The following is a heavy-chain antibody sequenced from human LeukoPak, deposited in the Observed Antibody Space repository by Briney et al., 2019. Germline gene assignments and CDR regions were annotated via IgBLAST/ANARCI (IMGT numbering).Heavy chain of an antibody. CDR3: ARVGGPFEVGAQSWNWFDP. CDR1: GYTFTSYY. D-gene: IGHD1-26*01. Sequence: VASVKVSCKASGYTFTSYYMHWVRQAPGQGLEWMGGIIPIFGTANYAQKFQGRVTITADKSTSTAYMELSSLRSEDTAVYYCARVGGPFEVGAQSWNWFDPWGQGTLVTVSS. V-gene: IGHV1-69*06. J-gene: IGHJ5*02. CDR2: IIPIFGTA.